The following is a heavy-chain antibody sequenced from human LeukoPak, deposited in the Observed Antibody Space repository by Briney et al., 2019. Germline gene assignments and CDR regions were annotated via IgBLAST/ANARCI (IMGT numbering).Heavy chain of an antibody. Sequence: PGGSLRLSCAASGFTFSSYGMHWVRQAPGKGLEWVAVISYDGSNKYYADSVKGRFTISRDNSKNTLYLQMNSLRAEDTAVYYCAKGSYDFWSGYWLRVLYNWFDPWGQGTLVTVSS. CDR2: ISYDGSNK. CDR1: GFTFSSYG. D-gene: IGHD3-3*01. J-gene: IGHJ5*02. CDR3: AKGSYDFWSGYWLRVLYNWFDP. V-gene: IGHV3-30*18.